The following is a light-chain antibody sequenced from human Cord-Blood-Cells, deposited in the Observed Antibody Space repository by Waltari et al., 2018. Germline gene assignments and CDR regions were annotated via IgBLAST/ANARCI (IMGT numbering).Light chain of an antibody. J-gene: IGKJ3*01. V-gene: IGKV3-11*01. CDR1: QSVSSY. Sequence: EIVLTQSPATLSLSPGDRVTLSCRASQSVSSYLAWYQQKPGQAPRLLIYDASNRATGIPARFSGSGSGTDFTLTISSLEPEDFAVYYCQQRSNWPLTFGPGTKVDIK. CDR3: QQRSNWPLT. CDR2: DAS.